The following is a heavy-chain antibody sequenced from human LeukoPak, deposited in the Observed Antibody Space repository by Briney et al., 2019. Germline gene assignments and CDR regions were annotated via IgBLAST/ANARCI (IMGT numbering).Heavy chain of an antibody. D-gene: IGHD6-13*01. V-gene: IGHV3-9*01. CDR2: ISWNSGSI. J-gene: IGHJ5*02. CDR3: AKGNSDSSSWHRYNWFDP. CDR1: GFTFDDYA. Sequence: GGSLRLSCAASGFTFDDYAMHWVRQAPGKGLEWVSGISWNSGSIGYADSVKGRFTISRDNAKNSLYPQMNSLRAEDTALYYCAKGNSDSSSWHRYNWFDPWGQGTLVTVSS.